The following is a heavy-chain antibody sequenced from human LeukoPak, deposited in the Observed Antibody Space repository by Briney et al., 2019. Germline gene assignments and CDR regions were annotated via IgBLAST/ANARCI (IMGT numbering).Heavy chain of an antibody. D-gene: IGHD4-23*01. V-gene: IGHV1-69*04. CDR1: GGTFSSYA. Sequence: SVKVSCKASGGTFSSYAISWVRQAPGQGLEWMGRIIPILGIANYAQKFQGRVTITADKSTSTACMELSSLRSEDTAVYYCARGPFEDDYGGNYEGWEFDYWGQGTLVTVSS. J-gene: IGHJ4*02. CDR2: IIPILGIA. CDR3: ARGPFEDDYGGNYEGWEFDY.